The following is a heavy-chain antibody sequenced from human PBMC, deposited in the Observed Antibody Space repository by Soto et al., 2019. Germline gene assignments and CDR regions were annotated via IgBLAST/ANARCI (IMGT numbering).Heavy chain of an antibody. D-gene: IGHD6-19*01. CDR2: INAGNGNA. CDR1: GYTFTGYA. V-gene: IGHV1-3*05. J-gene: IGHJ4*02. Sequence: QVQLVQSGAEEKKPGASVKVSCKASGYTFTGYAMHWVRQAPGQRLEWMGWINAGNGNAKYSQKFQGRVTITMDTAASTAYMELSSLRSEDTAVYYCARAVAVPADFDYWWQGTLVTVSS. CDR3: ARAVAVPADFDY.